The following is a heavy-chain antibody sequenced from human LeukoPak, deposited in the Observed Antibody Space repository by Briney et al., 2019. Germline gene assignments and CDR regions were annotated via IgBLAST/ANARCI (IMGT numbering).Heavy chain of an antibody. V-gene: IGHV3-11*05. CDR2: ISSSSSYT. D-gene: IGHD6-13*01. CDR3: ARDAAAAGGIDY. Sequence: AGGSLRLSCAASGFTFSDYYMSWIRQAPGKGLEWVSSISSSSSYTNYADSVKGRFTISRNNAKTSLYLQMNSLRAEDTAVYYCARDAAAAGGIDYWGQGTLVTVSS. J-gene: IGHJ4*02. CDR1: GFTFSDYY.